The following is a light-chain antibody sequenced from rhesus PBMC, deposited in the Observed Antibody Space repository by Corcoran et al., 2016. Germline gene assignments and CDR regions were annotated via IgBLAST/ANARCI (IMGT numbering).Light chain of an antibody. CDR3: QETSNLWT. J-gene: IGKJ1*01. CDR2: GAS. V-gene: IGKV3-31*02. CDR1: QSVSSY. Sequence: EIVMTQSPATLSLSPGETATISCRTSQSVSSYLAWYQQKPGPAPRLLIYGASRRATGIPDRVSGSGSWTDCTLTISSLEPEDFAVYYCQETSNLWTFGQGTKVEIK.